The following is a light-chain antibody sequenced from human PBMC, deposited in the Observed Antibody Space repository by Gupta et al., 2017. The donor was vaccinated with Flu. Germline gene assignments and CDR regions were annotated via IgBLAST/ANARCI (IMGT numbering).Light chain of an antibody. CDR2: EVS. CDR1: SSDVGGYNY. J-gene: IGLJ1*01. Sequence: CWSRSHGKKNTISCTGTSSDVGGYNYVSWYQQHPGKAPKLMIYEVSNRPSGVSNRFSGSKSGNTASLTISGHQAGDVVDYYCYLYTSSSTQVFGTGTKVTVL. CDR3: YLYTSSSTQV. V-gene: IGLV2-14*01.